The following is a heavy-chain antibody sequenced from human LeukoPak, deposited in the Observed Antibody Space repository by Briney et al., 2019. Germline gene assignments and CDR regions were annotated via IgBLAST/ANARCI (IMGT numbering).Heavy chain of an antibody. D-gene: IGHD6-13*01. J-gene: IGHJ5*02. CDR1: GLSLRTYW. V-gene: IGHV3-74*01. CDR3: ARGRRYSSSWYYWFDP. CDR2: INSDGTST. Sequence: GGSLRLSCAASGLSLRTYWMHWVRQPPGKGLVWVSRINSDGTSTTYADSVKGRFTISRENAKNSLYLQMNSLRAGDTAVYYCARGRRYSSSWYYWFDPWGQGTLVTVSS.